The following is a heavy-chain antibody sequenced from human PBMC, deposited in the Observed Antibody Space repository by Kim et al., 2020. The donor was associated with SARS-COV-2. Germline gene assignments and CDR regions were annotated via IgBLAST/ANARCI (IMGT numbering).Heavy chain of an antibody. J-gene: IGHJ6*02. D-gene: IGHD3-3*01. V-gene: IGHV4-34*01. Sequence: SETLSLTCAVYGGSLNDYFWSWFRQSPERGLEWIGDINHSGRTKYNPSLKSRVTILIDTSKSQFSLRLRSLTAADTSVYYCARGLRFSEWSQELLLYYYYGSGVWGQGTAVTVSS. CDR3: ARGLRFSEWSQELLLYYYYGSGV. CDR1: GGSLNDYF. CDR2: INHSGRT.